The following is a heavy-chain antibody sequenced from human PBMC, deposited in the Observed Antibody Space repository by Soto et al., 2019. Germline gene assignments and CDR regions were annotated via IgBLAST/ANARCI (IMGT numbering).Heavy chain of an antibody. CDR1: GFTFSSYA. D-gene: IGHD6-13*01. V-gene: IGHV3-30-3*01. Sequence: QVQLVESGGGVVQPGRSLRLSCAASGFTFSSYAMHWVRQAPGKGLEWVAVISYDGSNKYYADSVKGRFTISRDNSKNTLYLQMNSLRAEDTAVYYCARELARLAAGTGGFDYWGQGTLVTVSS. CDR3: ARELARLAAGTGGFDY. J-gene: IGHJ4*02. CDR2: ISYDGSNK.